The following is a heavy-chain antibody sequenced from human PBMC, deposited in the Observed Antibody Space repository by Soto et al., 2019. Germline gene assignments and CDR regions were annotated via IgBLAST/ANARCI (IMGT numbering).Heavy chain of an antibody. Sequence: GASVKVSCKVSGYTLTELSIHWVRQAPGKGLEWMGGSDPEDGETIYAQNFQGRVTLTEDTSTDTAYMELTSPGSEDTAVYYCATAMVDRFYYYYGMDVWGQGTTVTVSS. CDR2: SDPEDGET. J-gene: IGHJ6*02. V-gene: IGHV1-24*01. D-gene: IGHD2-15*01. CDR3: ATAMVDRFYYYYGMDV. CDR1: GYTLTELS.